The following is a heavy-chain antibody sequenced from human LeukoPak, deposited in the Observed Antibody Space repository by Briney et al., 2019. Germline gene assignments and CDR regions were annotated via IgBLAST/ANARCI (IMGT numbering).Heavy chain of an antibody. D-gene: IGHD3-10*01. CDR1: GGTFSSYA. CDR2: IIPIFGTA. CDR3: ANILSSDWFDP. V-gene: IGHV1-69*06. J-gene: IGHJ5*02. Sequence: SVKVSCKASGGTFSSYAISRVRQAPGQGLEWMGGIIPIFGTANYAQKFQGRVTITADKSTSTAYMELSSLRSEDTAVYYCANILSSDWFDPWGQGTLVTVSS.